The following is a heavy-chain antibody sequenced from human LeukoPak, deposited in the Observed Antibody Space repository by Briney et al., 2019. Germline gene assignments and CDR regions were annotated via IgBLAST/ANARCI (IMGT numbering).Heavy chain of an antibody. V-gene: IGHV4-4*07. CDR1: GGSISSYY. Sequence: SSETLSLTCTVSGGSISSYYWIWIRQPAGKGLEWIGRIYTSGSTNYNPSLKSRVTMSVDTSKNQFSLKLSSVTAADTAVYYCAREYYYGSGSYYKNWFDPWGQGTLVTVSS. J-gene: IGHJ5*02. D-gene: IGHD3-10*01. CDR2: IYTSGST. CDR3: AREYYYGSGSYYKNWFDP.